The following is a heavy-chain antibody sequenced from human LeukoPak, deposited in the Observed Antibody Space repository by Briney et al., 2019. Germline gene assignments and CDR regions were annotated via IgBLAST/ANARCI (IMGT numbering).Heavy chain of an antibody. CDR3: ANNGYSSSWYDPFDY. CDR2: IYYSGST. D-gene: IGHD6-13*01. J-gene: IGHJ4*02. Sequence: SETLSLTCTVSSGSISSSSYYWGWIRQPPGKGLEWIGSIYYSGSTYYNPSLKSRVTISVDTSKNQFSLKLSSVTAADTAVYYCANNGYSSSWYDPFDYWGQGTLVTVSS. CDR1: SGSISSSSYY. V-gene: IGHV4-39*01.